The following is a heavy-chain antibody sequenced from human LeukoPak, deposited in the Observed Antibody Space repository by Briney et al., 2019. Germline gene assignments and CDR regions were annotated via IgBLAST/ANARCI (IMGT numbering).Heavy chain of an antibody. CDR1: GFTFSTYA. D-gene: IGHD7-27*01. J-gene: IGHJ3*02. CDR3: ARGVPRPAWGCDAFDM. Sequence: GGSLRLSCAASGFTFSTYAMNWVRQAPGKGLEWVSFISGSGGSTYYPDSVKGRFTISRDNSKNTLYLQMNTLRAEGTAVYFCARGVPRPAWGCDAFDMWGQGTTVTVSS. V-gene: IGHV3-23*01. CDR2: ISGSGGST.